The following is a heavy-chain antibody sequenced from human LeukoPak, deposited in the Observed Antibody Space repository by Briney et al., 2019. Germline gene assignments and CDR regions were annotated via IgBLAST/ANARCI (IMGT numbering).Heavy chain of an antibody. Sequence: ASVKVSCKASGFTFATYLISWVRQAPAQGLEWMGRISVHNGNTNYARKLQGRVSLATDTSTTTVYMELRSLTSDDTAVYYCARGDYYDSSGYDYWGQGTLATVSS. D-gene: IGHD3-22*01. CDR2: ISVHNGNT. V-gene: IGHV1-18*01. J-gene: IGHJ4*02. CDR1: GFTFATYL. CDR3: ARGDYYDSSGYDY.